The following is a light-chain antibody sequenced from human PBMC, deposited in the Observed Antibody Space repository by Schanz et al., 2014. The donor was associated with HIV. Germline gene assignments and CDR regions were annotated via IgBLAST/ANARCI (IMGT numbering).Light chain of an antibody. CDR3: QQYGGSPLT. CDR2: GAS. CDR1: QSFSSSY. Sequence: EIVLTQSPGTLSLSPGERVTLSCRASQSFSSSYLAWYQQKPGQAPRLLIFGASIRTTGIPDRFSGSGSGTDFTLTVNRLEAEDFALYYCQQYGGSPLTFGGGTKVERK. J-gene: IGKJ4*01. V-gene: IGKV3-20*01.